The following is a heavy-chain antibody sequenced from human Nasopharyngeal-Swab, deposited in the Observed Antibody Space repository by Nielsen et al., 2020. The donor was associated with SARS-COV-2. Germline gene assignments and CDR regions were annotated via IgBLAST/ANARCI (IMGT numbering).Heavy chain of an antibody. CDR3: ARSSIYYDILTGYYTAYYGMDV. Sequence: GESLKISCAASGFTFSSYDMHWVRQATGKGLEWVSAIGTAGDPYYPGSVKGRFTISRDNAKNSLYLQMNSLRAEDTAVYYCARSSIYYDILTGYYTAYYGMDVWGQGTTVTVSS. J-gene: IGHJ6*02. CDR1: GFTFSSYD. CDR2: IGTAGDP. V-gene: IGHV3-13*05. D-gene: IGHD3-9*01.